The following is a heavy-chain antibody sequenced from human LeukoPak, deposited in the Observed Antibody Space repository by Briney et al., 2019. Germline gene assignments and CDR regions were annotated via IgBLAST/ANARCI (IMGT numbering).Heavy chain of an antibody. D-gene: IGHD3-16*01. Sequence: SVKVSCKASGGTFSSYAISWVRQAPGQGLEWMGGIIPIFGTANYAQKFQGRVTITADESTSTAYMELSSLRSEDTAVYYCARLGGLGYRGGWLDSWGQGTLVTVSS. CDR1: GGTFSSYA. CDR3: ARLGGLGYRGGWLDS. V-gene: IGHV1-69*13. CDR2: IIPIFGTA. J-gene: IGHJ5*01.